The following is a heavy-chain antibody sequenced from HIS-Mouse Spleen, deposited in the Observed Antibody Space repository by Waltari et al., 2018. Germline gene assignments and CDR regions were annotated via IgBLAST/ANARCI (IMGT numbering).Heavy chain of an antibody. Sequence: VTLRESGPALVKPTQTLTLTCTFSGFSLSTSGMCVSWIRHPPGKALEWLARIDWDDDKYYNTSLKTRLTISKDTSKNQVVLTMTNMDPVDTATYYCARIAEGYSSGWYAFDYWGQGTLVTVSS. J-gene: IGHJ4*02. CDR1: GFSLSTSGMC. D-gene: IGHD6-19*01. V-gene: IGHV2-70*15. CDR2: IDWDDDK. CDR3: ARIAEGYSSGWYAFDY.